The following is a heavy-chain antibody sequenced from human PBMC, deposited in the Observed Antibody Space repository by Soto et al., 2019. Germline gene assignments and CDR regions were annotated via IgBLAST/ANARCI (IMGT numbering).Heavy chain of an antibody. CDR2: IGYDGSNK. D-gene: IGHD3-3*01. CDR3: ARDTYYDFWSGYYRVDYYYYYGMDV. Sequence: GGSLRLSCAASGFTFSSYGMHWVRQAPGKGLEWVAVIGYDGSNKYYADSVKGRFTISRDNSKNTLYLQMNSLRAEDTAVYYCARDTYYDFWSGYYRVDYYYYYGMDVWGQGTTVTVSS. J-gene: IGHJ6*02. CDR1: GFTFSSYG. V-gene: IGHV3-33*01.